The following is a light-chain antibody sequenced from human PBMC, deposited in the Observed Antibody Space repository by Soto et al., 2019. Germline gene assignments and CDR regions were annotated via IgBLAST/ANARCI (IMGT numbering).Light chain of an antibody. CDR3: QQYNTDWT. Sequence: IQMTQSPSTLSASVGDRVTITCRASQSISIWLAWYQQKPGKAPKLLIYKASSLESGVPSRFSGRGSGTEFTLTISSLQPDDFATYYCQQYNTDWTFGQGTRVEIK. V-gene: IGKV1-5*03. J-gene: IGKJ1*01. CDR2: KAS. CDR1: QSISIW.